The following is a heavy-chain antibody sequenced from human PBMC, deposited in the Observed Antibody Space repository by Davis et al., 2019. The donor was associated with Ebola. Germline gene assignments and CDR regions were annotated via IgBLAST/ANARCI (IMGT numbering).Heavy chain of an antibody. CDR3: ARGSGSYRNWFDP. CDR1: GGTFSSYA. Sequence: ASVKVSCKASGGTFSSYAISWVRQAPGQRLEWMGWINAGNGNTKYSQKFQGRVTITRDTSASTAYMELSSLRSEDTAVYYCARGSGSYRNWFDPWGQGTLVTVSS. J-gene: IGHJ5*02. CDR2: INAGNGNT. D-gene: IGHD1-26*01. V-gene: IGHV1-3*01.